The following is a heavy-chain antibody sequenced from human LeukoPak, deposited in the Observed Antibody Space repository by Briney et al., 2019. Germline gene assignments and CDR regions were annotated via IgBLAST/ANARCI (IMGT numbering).Heavy chain of an antibody. CDR2: ISSNGGST. J-gene: IGHJ3*02. CDR1: GFTFSSYA. CDR3: ARSIAGAFDI. Sequence: GGSLRLSCAASGFTFSSYAMHWVRQAPGKGLEYVSAISSNGGSTYYANSVKGRFTISRDNSKNTLYLQMGSLRAEDMAVYYCARSIAGAFDIWGQGTMVTVPS. D-gene: IGHD6-6*01. V-gene: IGHV3-64*01.